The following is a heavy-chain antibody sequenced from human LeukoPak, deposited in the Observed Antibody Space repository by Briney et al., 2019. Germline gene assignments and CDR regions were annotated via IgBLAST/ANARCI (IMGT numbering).Heavy chain of an antibody. Sequence: ASVKVSCKASGYTFTNYDINWVRQATGQGLEWTGWMNPNSGNTGYAQKFQGRVTMTRNTSISTAYMELSSLRSEDTAVYYCARNYYDSSGYYLGLYYYYYYMDVWGKGTTVTVSS. CDR1: GYTFTNYD. V-gene: IGHV1-8*01. CDR3: ARNYYDSSGYYLGLYYYYYYMDV. J-gene: IGHJ6*03. CDR2: MNPNSGNT. D-gene: IGHD3-22*01.